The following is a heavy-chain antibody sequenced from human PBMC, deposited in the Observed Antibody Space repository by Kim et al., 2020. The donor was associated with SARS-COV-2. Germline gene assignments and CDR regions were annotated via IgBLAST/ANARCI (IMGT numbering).Heavy chain of an antibody. CDR2: IWYDGSNK. CDR3: ARETYSSGWIDN. Sequence: GGSLRLSCAASGFTFSSYGMHWVRQAPGKGLEWVAVIWYDGSNKYYADSVKGRFTISRDNSKNTLYLQMNSLRAEDTAVYYCARETYSSGWIDNWGQGTLVTVSS. J-gene: IGHJ4*02. V-gene: IGHV3-33*01. CDR1: GFTFSSYG. D-gene: IGHD6-19*01.